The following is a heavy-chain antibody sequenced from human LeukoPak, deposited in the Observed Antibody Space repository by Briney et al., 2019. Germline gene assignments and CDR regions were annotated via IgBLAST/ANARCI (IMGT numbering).Heavy chain of an antibody. Sequence: LVKVSCKASGGTFSSYAISWVRQAPGQGLEWMGGIIPIFGTANYAQKFQGRVTITADESTSTAYMELSSLRSEDTAVYYCARGRTQDLRYFDWLLDYWGQGTLVTVSS. V-gene: IGHV1-69*13. J-gene: IGHJ4*02. CDR2: IIPIFGTA. CDR1: GGTFSSYA. CDR3: ARGRTQDLRYFDWLLDY. D-gene: IGHD3-9*01.